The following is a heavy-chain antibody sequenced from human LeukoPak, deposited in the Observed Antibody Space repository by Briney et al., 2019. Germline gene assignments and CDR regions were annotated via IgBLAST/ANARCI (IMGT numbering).Heavy chain of an antibody. D-gene: IGHD1-26*01. CDR3: ARGVGGSYTHYFDY. J-gene: IGHJ4*02. CDR1: GGSINNYY. Sequence: SETLSLTCTISGGSINNYYWSWIRQPPGKGLEWIGCIYYSGSTNYNPSLKSRVTISVDTSKNQFSLKLSSVTAADTAVYYCARGVGGSYTHYFDYWGQGTLVTVSS. V-gene: IGHV4-59*01. CDR2: IYYSGST.